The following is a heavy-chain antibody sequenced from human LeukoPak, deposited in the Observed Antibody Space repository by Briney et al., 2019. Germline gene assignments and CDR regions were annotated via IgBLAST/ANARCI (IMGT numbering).Heavy chain of an antibody. CDR3: ARGGDYIWGSYRLYYFNY. CDR2: ISYDGSNK. D-gene: IGHD3-16*02. J-gene: IGHJ4*02. CDR1: GFTFSSYA. V-gene: IGHV3-30-3*01. Sequence: GGSLRLSCAASGFTFSSYAMHWVRQAPGKGLEWVAVISYDGSNKYYADSVKGRFTISRDNSKNTLYLQMNSLRAEDTAVYYCARGGDYIWGSYRLYYFNYWGQGTLATVSS.